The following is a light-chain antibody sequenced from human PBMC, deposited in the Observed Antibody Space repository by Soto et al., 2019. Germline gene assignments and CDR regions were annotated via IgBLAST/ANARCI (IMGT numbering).Light chain of an antibody. V-gene: IGKV1-5*03. Sequence: DIQMTQSPSTLSASVGDRVTITCRASQSISSWLAWYQHKPGKAPNLLIYKASSLESGVPSRFSGSRSGTEFTLTVSSLQPDDLETYYCQQYDSYPLTFGGGTKVEIK. CDR2: KAS. CDR1: QSISSW. CDR3: QQYDSYPLT. J-gene: IGKJ4*01.